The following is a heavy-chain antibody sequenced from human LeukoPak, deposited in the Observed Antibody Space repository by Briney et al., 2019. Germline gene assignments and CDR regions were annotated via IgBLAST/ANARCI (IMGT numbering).Heavy chain of an antibody. D-gene: IGHD4-23*01. CDR1: GYTFTSYG. J-gene: IGHJ6*03. CDR2: ISAYNGNT. V-gene: IGHV1-18*01. CDR3: ARDPTTVGRTYYYYYMDV. Sequence: ASVKVSCKASGYTFTSYGISWVRQAPGQGLEWMGWISAYNGNTNYAQKLQGRVTMTTDTSTSTAYMELSRLRSDDTAVYYCARDPTTVGRTYYYYYMDVWGKGTTVTISS.